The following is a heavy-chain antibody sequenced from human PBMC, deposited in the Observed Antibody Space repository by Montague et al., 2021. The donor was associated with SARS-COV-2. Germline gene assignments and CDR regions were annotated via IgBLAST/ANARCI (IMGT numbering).Heavy chain of an antibody. J-gene: IGHJ6*02. CDR2: INYSGSA. Sequence: SETLSLTCAVYGGSPSGAYRSWVRQPPGKGLEWIAEINYSGSANYNPSLKSRVTLSVDRSKNQFSLQLRSVTAADRAVYYCARGVYDSGNYYTRDQYYGFDVWGQGTTVAVSS. CDR1: GGSPSGAY. CDR3: ARGVYDSGNYYTRDQYYGFDV. V-gene: IGHV4-34*01. D-gene: IGHD3-10*01.